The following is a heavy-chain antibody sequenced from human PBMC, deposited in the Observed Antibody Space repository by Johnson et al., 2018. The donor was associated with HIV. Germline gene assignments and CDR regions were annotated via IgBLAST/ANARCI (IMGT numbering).Heavy chain of an antibody. V-gene: IGHV3-13*01. Sequence: VQLVESGGGLVQPGGSLRLSCAASGFTFSSYDMHWVRQATGKGLEWVSAIGTAGDTYYPGYVKGRFTISRENAKNSLYLQMNSLLAGDTAVYYCARKVYCSSTSCSSAFDIWGQGTVVTVSS. CDR2: IGTAGDT. D-gene: IGHD2-2*01. CDR3: ARKVYCSSTSCSSAFDI. CDR1: GFTFSSYD. J-gene: IGHJ3*02.